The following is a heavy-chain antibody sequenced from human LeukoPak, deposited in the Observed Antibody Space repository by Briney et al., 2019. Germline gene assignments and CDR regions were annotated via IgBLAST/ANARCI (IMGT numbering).Heavy chain of an antibody. CDR3: ARGQPRGSGWQWPDY. CDR2: INAGNGNT. Sequence: ASVTVSFTASGYTFTIYAMHWVRQAPGQRLEWMGWINAGNGNTKYSQKFQGRVTITRDTSASTAYMELSSLRSEDTAVYYCARGQPRGSGWQWPDYWGQGTLVTVSS. V-gene: IGHV1-3*01. CDR1: GYTFTIYA. J-gene: IGHJ4*02. D-gene: IGHD6-19*01.